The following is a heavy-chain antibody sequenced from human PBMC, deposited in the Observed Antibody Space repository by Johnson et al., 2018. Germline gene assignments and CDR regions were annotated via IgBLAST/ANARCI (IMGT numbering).Heavy chain of an antibody. CDR2: ISFDTNQI. V-gene: IGHV3-30*18. CDR3: AKDGDGPTAHMDV. D-gene: IGHD4-11*01. J-gene: IGHJ6*03. CDR1: GFNFRTFG. Sequence: QVQLVESGGGVVQPGRSLRLSCEASGFNFRTFGMHWVRQAPGKGLEWLAVISFDTNQIYYADSVKGRFTISRDNSKNTLYLQMNSMRPEDTAVYYCAKDGDGPTAHMDVWGKGTPVTVSS.